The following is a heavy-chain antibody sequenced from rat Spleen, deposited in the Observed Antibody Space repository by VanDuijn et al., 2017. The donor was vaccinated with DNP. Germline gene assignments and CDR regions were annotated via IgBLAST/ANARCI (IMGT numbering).Heavy chain of an antibody. V-gene: IGHV5S10*01. CDR3: ATYYGFNSYIFDY. D-gene: IGHD1-6*01. Sequence: EVQLVESGGGLVQAGRSLKLSCAASGFTFSDYNMAWVRQAPKKGLEWVATIFYAGTTTYYRGSVKGRFTISRDNANGTLYLQMDNLRSEDTATYFCATYYGFNSYIFDYWGQGVMVTVSS. J-gene: IGHJ2*01. CDR2: IFYAGTTT. CDR1: GFTFSDYN.